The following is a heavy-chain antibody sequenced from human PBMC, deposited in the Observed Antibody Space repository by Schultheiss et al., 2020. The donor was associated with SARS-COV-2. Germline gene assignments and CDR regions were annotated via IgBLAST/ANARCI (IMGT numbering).Heavy chain of an antibody. D-gene: IGHD4-17*01. J-gene: IGHJ6*02. Sequence: ASVKVSCKASGYTFTSYDINWVRQATGQGLEWMGWMNPNSDNTVYAQKFQGRVTMTRNTSISTAYMELSSLRSDDMAVNYCARGGVDYGDYGEYYYYGMDVWGQGTTVTVSS. CDR2: MNPNSDNT. CDR1: GYTFTSYD. V-gene: IGHV1-8*01. CDR3: ARGGVDYGDYGEYYYYGMDV.